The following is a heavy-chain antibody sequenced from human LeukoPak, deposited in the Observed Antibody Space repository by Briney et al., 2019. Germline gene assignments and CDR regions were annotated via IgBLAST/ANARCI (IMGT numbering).Heavy chain of an antibody. CDR2: IIPILGIA. J-gene: IGHJ3*02. CDR1: GGTFSSYA. CDR3: ARDRPPQLLWFGALDAFDI. V-gene: IGHV1-69*04. Sequence: SVKVSCKASGGTFSSYAISWVRQAPGQGLEWMGRIIPILGIANYAQKFQGRVTITADKSTSTAYMELSSLRSEDTAVYYCARDRPPQLLWFGALDAFDIWGQGTMVTVSS. D-gene: IGHD3-10*01.